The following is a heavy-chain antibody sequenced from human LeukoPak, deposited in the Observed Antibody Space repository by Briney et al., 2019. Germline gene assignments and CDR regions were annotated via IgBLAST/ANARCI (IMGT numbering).Heavy chain of an antibody. Sequence: ASVKVSCKASGYTFTSYGLSWVRQAPGQGLEWMGWISTYNGNTNYAQKFQGRVTMTRDTSISTAYMELSRLRSDDTAVYYCARGGLRVMVYRLYYMDVWGKGTTVTVSS. CDR3: ARGGLRVMVYRLYYMDV. J-gene: IGHJ6*03. CDR2: ISTYNGNT. D-gene: IGHD2-8*01. V-gene: IGHV1-18*01. CDR1: GYTFTSYG.